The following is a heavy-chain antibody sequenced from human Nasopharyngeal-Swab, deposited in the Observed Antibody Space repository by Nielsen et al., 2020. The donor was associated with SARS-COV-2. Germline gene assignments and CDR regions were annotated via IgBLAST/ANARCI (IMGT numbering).Heavy chain of an antibody. D-gene: IGHD6-13*01. J-gene: IGHJ4*02. CDR2: IKQDGSEI. CDR3: ARVPSSSWYFDY. Sequence: GESLKISCVASGYTFSSYWMSWVCQAPGKGLEWVANIKQDGSEIYYVDSVKGRLTISSDNAKNSLYLQMNSLRAEDTAVYYCARVPSSSWYFDYWGQGTLVTVSS. V-gene: IGHV3-7*01. CDR1: GYTFSSYW.